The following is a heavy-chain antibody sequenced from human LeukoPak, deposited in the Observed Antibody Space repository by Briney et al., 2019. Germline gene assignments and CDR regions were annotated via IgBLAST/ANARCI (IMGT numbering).Heavy chain of an antibody. D-gene: IGHD3-22*01. V-gene: IGHV4-59*08. CDR3: ARHESYYDSSGYHSGLDWFDP. Sequence: SETLSLTCTVSGGSISSYYWSWIRQPPGKGLEWIGYIYYSGSTNYNPSLKSRVTISVDTSKNQFSLKLSSVTAADTAVYYCARHESYYDSSGYHSGLDWFDPWGQGTLVTVSS. CDR1: GGSISSYY. J-gene: IGHJ5*02. CDR2: IYYSGST.